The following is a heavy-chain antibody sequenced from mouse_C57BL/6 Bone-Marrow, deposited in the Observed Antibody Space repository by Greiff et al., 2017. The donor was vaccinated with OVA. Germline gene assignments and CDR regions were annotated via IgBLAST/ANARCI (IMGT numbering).Heavy chain of an antibody. CDR2: ILPGSGST. CDR1: GYTFTGYW. J-gene: IGHJ3*01. CDR3: ARGYYGSSLAY. D-gene: IGHD1-1*01. V-gene: IGHV1-9*01. Sequence: VQLQESGAELMKPGASVKLSCKATGYTFTGYWIEWVKQRPGHGLEWIGEILPGSGSTTYNEKFKGKATFTADTSSNTAYMQLSSLTTEDSAIYYCARGYYGSSLAYWGQGTLVTVSA.